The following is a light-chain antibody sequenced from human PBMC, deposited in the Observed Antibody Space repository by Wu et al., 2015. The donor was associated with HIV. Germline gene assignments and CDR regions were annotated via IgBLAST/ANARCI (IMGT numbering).Light chain of an antibody. V-gene: IGKV1-13*02. Sequence: VGDRVPSLAGQGQDISTVAFRPRYQQKPGNAPKLLIYDASSLESGVPSRFSGSGSGTDFTLTISSLQSDDFATYYCQQFKSYPRTFGQGTKVEIK. CDR1: QDISTVA. CDR2: DAS. CDR3: QQFKSYPRT. J-gene: IGKJ1*01.